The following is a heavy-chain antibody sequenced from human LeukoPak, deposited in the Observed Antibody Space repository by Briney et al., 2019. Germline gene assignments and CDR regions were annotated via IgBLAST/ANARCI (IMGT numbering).Heavy chain of an antibody. Sequence: SETLSLTCAVSGGSISSSNWWNWVRQPPGKGLEWIGEIYHSGSTNYNPSLKSRVTISIDTSKNQFSLKLSSVTAADTAVYYCARDKNGYSYGYWSYWGQGTLVTVSS. CDR2: IYHSGST. CDR3: ARDKNGYSYGYWSY. D-gene: IGHD5-18*01. J-gene: IGHJ4*02. CDR1: GGSISSSNW. V-gene: IGHV4-4*02.